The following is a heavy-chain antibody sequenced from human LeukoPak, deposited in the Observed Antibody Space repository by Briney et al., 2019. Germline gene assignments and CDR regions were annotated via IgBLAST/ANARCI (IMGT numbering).Heavy chain of an antibody. D-gene: IGHD6-19*01. J-gene: IGHJ4*02. CDR3: ARDHGSQDSGAWYVFDY. V-gene: IGHV3-23*01. CDR2: INHLGHT. Sequence: GVSLRLSCAACGFTFNHYAMSWVRQAPGKGLEWVSGINHLGHTFYADSVKGRFTISRDNSQNTLFLQMNSLRADDTAEYFCARDHGSQDSGAWYVFDYWGRGTLGTVSS. CDR1: GFTFNHYA.